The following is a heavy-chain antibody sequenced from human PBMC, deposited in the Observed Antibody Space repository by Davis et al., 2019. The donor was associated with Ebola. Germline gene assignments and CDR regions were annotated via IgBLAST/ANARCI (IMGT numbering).Heavy chain of an antibody. CDR3: AKGLRGWDAFDI. Sequence: GESLKISCAASGFTFSSYSMNWVRQAPGKGLEWVSSISSSSSYIYYADSVKGRFTISRDNAKNSLYLQMNSLRAEDTAVYYCAKGLRGWDAFDIWGQGTMVTVSS. J-gene: IGHJ3*02. D-gene: IGHD5-12*01. CDR2: ISSSSSYI. CDR1: GFTFSSYS. V-gene: IGHV3-21*01.